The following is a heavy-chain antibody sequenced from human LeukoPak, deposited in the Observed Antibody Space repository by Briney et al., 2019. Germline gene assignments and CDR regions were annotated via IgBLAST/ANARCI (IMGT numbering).Heavy chain of an antibody. CDR1: GGSVSSGSYY. D-gene: IGHD2-2*01. Sequence: PSETLSLTCTVSGGSVSSGSYYWSWIRQPAGKGLEWIGRIYTSGSTNYNPSLKSRVTISVDTSKNQFSLKLSSVTAADTAVYYCVGVVVPAATFDYWGQGTLVTVSS. CDR3: VGVVVPAATFDY. CDR2: IYTSGST. V-gene: IGHV4-61*02. J-gene: IGHJ4*02.